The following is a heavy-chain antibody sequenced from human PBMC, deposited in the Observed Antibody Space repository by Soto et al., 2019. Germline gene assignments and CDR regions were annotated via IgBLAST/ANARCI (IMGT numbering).Heavy chain of an antibody. Sequence: PGGSLRLYCATSGFTPSNYGMHWGRQAPGKGLEWVAVIWYDGSNKYYADSVKGRFTISRDNSKNTLYLQMNSLRAEDTAVYYCASDRGSSSSPFDYWGQGTLVTVSS. CDR2: IWYDGSNK. D-gene: IGHD6-6*01. CDR1: GFTPSNYG. V-gene: IGHV3-33*01. J-gene: IGHJ4*02. CDR3: ASDRGSSSSPFDY.